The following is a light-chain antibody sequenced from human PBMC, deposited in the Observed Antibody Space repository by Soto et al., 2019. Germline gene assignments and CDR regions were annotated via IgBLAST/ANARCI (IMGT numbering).Light chain of an antibody. CDR3: TSYTSRTTHVV. V-gene: IGLV2-14*01. CDR1: SSDVGGYNY. CDR2: EVS. Sequence: QSALTQPASVSGSPGQSIAISCTGTSSDVGGYNYVSWYQHHPGKVPKLLIYEVSNRPSGISNRFSGSKSGNTASLTISGLQAEDEGDYYCTSYTSRTTHVVFGGGTKVTVL. J-gene: IGLJ2*01.